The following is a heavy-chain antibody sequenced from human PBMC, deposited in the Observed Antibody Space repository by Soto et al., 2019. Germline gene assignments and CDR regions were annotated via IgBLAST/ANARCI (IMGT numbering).Heavy chain of an antibody. J-gene: IGHJ4*02. CDR2: IYYSGST. CDR1: GGSISSSSYY. D-gene: IGHD6-19*01. Sequence: QLLESGPGLVKPSETLSLTCTVSGGSISSSSYYWGWIRQPPGKGLEWIGSIYYSGSTYYNPSLKSRVTISVDTSKNQFSLKLSSVTAADTAVYYCARPGSSGGTDYFDYWGQGTLVTVSS. CDR3: ARPGSSGGTDYFDY. V-gene: IGHV4-39*01.